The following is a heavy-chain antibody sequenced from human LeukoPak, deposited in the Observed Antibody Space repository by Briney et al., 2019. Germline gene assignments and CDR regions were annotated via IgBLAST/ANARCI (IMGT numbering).Heavy chain of an antibody. V-gene: IGHV4-39*07. CDR1: GGSISSSSYY. Sequence: SETLSLTCTVSGGSISSSSYYWGWIRQPPGKGLEWIGSIYYSGSTYYNPSLKSRVTISVDTSKNQFSLKLSSVTAADTAVYYCARGDDSSGYFGRGWFDPWGQGTLVTVSS. CDR2: IYYSGST. J-gene: IGHJ5*02. CDR3: ARGDDSSGYFGRGWFDP. D-gene: IGHD3-22*01.